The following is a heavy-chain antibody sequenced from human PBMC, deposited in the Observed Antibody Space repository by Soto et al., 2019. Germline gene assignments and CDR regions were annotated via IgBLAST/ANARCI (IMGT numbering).Heavy chain of an antibody. CDR1: YYNFNSYG. Sequence: ASVKVSCKTSYYNFNSYGITWVRQAPGQGLEWMGWISGNKGNTNYAEKFQGRVTMTTDTSTSTAYMELRSLRSDDTAVYYCARGGRHRSXGSCYRPSTQFYFGMDVWGQGTTVTVSS. D-gene: IGHD2-15*01. V-gene: IGHV1-18*04. J-gene: IGHJ6*02. CDR2: ISGNKGNT. CDR3: ARGGRHRSXGSCYRPSTQFYFGMDV.